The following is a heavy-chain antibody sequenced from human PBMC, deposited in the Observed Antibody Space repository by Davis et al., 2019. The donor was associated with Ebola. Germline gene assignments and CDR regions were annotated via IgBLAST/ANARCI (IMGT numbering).Heavy chain of an antibody. Sequence: GESLKISCAASGITFSSYGMNWVRQAPGKGLEWVAHIPSSSSSTYYADSVKGRFTISRDNAKNSVFLQMNSLRDEDTAVYYCAGDFLERDQWGQGTVVTVSS. CDR2: IPSSSSST. D-gene: IGHD1-1*01. J-gene: IGHJ4*02. V-gene: IGHV3-48*02. CDR3: AGDFLERDQ. CDR1: GITFSSYG.